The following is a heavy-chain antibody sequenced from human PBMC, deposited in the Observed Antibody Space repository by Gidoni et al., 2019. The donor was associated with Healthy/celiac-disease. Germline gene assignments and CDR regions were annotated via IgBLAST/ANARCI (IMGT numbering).Heavy chain of an antibody. CDR2: ISGSGGST. D-gene: IGHD1-26*01. CDR1: GFTFSSYA. Sequence: EVQLLESGGGLVQPGGSLRLSCAASGFTFSSYAMSWVRQAPGKGLEWVSAISGSGGSTYYADSVKGRFTISRDNSKNTLYLQMNSLRAEDTAVYYCVVTKGRGSPSGYFDLWGRGTLVTVSS. V-gene: IGHV3-23*01. CDR3: VVTKGRGSPSGYFDL. J-gene: IGHJ2*01.